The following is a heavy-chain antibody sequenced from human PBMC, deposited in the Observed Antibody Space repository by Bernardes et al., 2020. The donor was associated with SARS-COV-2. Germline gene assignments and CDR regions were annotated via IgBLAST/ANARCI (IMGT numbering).Heavy chain of an antibody. Sequence: SVKVSCKASGYTFTDYYMHWVRQAPGQGLEWMGWMNSNSGGTNYAQKFQGRVTMTRDTSISTAYMELSRLRSDDTAVYYCARFRAAAGKGNYYYYGMDVWGQGTTVTVSS. J-gene: IGHJ6*02. V-gene: IGHV1-2*02. CDR2: MNSNSGGT. CDR1: GYTFTDYY. CDR3: ARFRAAAGKGNYYYYGMDV. D-gene: IGHD6-13*01.